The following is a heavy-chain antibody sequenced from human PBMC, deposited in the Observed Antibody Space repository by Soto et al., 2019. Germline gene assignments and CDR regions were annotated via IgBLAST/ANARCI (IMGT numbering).Heavy chain of an antibody. J-gene: IGHJ3*02. CDR1: GFIFSSHS. V-gene: IGHV3-30-3*01. Sequence: QVQLVESGGGVVQPGRSLRLSCAASGFIFSSHSMHWVSQAPGKGLEWVAMISNDGSNKDNVDSVKGRFTITRDNSNNTLSLQMNSLRAEDTAVYYCARDQFLDAFDIWGQGTMVTVSS. CDR3: ARDQFLDAFDI. CDR2: ISNDGSNK. D-gene: IGHD2-21*01.